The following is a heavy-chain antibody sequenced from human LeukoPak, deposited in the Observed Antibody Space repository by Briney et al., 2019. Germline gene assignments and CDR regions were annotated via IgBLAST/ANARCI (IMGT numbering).Heavy chain of an antibody. V-gene: IGHV3-23*01. CDR1: GFTFSTYW. Sequence: GGSLRLSCAASGFTFSTYWMHWVRQTPGKGLVWVSRISGGGGSTYYADSVKGRFTISRDNSKNTLYLQMNSLRAEDTAVYYCAKSFMVAAAGTRAPYYYYGMDVWGQGTTVTVSS. CDR3: AKSFMVAAAGTRAPYYYYGMDV. CDR2: ISGGGGST. J-gene: IGHJ6*02. D-gene: IGHD6-13*01.